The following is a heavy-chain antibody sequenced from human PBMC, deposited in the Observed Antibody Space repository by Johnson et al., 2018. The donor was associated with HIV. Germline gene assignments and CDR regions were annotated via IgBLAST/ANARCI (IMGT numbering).Heavy chain of an antibody. CDR1: GFTFSNFA. D-gene: IGHD2-8*01. CDR3: ARALGLEVCAFDI. J-gene: IGHJ3*02. Sequence: QVQLVESGGGVVQPGRSLRLSCAASGFTFSNFAMHWVRQAPGKGLEWVVVISYDGSNKYFADSVKGRFTIYRDNSKNTLYLKLNSLRAEDTAVYYCARALGLEVCAFDIWGQGTMVTVSS. CDR2: ISYDGSNK. V-gene: IGHV3-30*04.